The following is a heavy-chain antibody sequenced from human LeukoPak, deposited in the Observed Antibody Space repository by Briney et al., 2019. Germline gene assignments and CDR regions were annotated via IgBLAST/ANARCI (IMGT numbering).Heavy chain of an antibody. CDR2: INHSGST. J-gene: IGHJ4*02. D-gene: IGHD4-23*01. Sequence: SETLSLTCAVYGGSFSGYYWSWIRQPPGKGLEWIGEINHSGSTNYNPSLKSRVTISVDTSKNQFSLKLSSVTAADAAVYYCARRATVVRHFDYWGQGTLVTVSS. CDR3: ARRATVVRHFDY. CDR1: GGSFSGYY. V-gene: IGHV4-34*01.